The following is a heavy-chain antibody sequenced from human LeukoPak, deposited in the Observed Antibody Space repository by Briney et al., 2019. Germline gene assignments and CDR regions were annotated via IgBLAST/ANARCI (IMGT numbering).Heavy chain of an antibody. Sequence: SVKVSCKASGGTFSSCAISWVRQAPGQGLEWMGGIIPIFGTANYAQKFQGRVTITADESTSTAYMELSSLRSEDTAVYYCARVMGPRDGYNSPFDYWGQGTLVTVSS. J-gene: IGHJ4*02. D-gene: IGHD5-24*01. V-gene: IGHV1-69*01. CDR3: ARVMGPRDGYNSPFDY. CDR1: GGTFSSCA. CDR2: IIPIFGTA.